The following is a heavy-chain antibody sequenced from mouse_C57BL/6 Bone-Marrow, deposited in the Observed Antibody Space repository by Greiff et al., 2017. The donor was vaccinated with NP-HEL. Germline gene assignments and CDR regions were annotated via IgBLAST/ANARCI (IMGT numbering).Heavy chain of an antibody. CDR2: IYPRSGNT. V-gene: IGHV1-81*01. D-gene: IGHD1-1*01. CDR3: ARRNYYGSKAY. CDR1: GYTFTSYG. Sequence: VQLVESGAELARPGASVKLSCKASGYTFTSYGISWVKQRTGQGLEWIGEIYPRSGNTYYNEKFKGKATLTADKSSSTAYMELRSLTSEDSAVYFCARRNYYGSKAYWGQGTLVTVSA. J-gene: IGHJ3*01.